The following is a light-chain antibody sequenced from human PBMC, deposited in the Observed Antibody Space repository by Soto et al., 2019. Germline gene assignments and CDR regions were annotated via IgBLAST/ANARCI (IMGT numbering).Light chain of an antibody. CDR1: QSVSSSY. CDR3: QQYGTSPST. J-gene: IGKJ2*01. CDR2: GAS. Sequence: EIVLTQSPGTLSLSPGERATLSCRASQSVSSSYLAWYQQKPGQAPRLLLYGASSRATGNPDRFSGSGSGTDFTLTISRLEPDDFAVYYCQQYGTSPSTFGQGTKLEIK. V-gene: IGKV3-20*01.